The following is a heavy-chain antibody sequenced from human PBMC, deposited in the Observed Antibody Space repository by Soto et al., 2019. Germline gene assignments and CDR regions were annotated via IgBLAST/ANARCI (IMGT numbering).Heavy chain of an antibody. Sequence: QITWNESGPTVVRPTETLTLTCRFSGFSLTTSGVRVGWIRQSPGKAPQWLALTYWDDDNRYSASLKSRLTITNATSKNEVVLTVSHSDPTDTATYCCAHRVLRAVFVVVTTTVIYFAVWGQGTPVDVSS. D-gene: IGHD3-3*01. CDR2: TYWDDDN. J-gene: IGHJ4*02. V-gene: IGHV2-5*02. CDR1: GFSLTTSGVR. CDR3: AHRVLRAVFVVVTTTVIYFAV.